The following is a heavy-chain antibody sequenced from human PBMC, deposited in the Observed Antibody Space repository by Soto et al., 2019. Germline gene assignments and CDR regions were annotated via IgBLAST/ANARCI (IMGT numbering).Heavy chain of an antibody. D-gene: IGHD3-3*01. CDR3: ARVLRFSGGNWFDP. CDR2: IYYSGST. Sequence: VQLQESGPGLVKPSETLSLTCTVSGGSISSYYWSWIRQPPGKGLEWIGYIYYSGSTNYNPSLKSRVTISVDTSKNQFSLKLSSVTAADTAVYYCARVLRFSGGNWFDPWGQGTLVTVSS. J-gene: IGHJ5*02. CDR1: GGSISSYY. V-gene: IGHV4-59*01.